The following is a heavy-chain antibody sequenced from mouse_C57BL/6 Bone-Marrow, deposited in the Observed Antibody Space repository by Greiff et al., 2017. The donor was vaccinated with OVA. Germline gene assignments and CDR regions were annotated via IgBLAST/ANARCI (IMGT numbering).Heavy chain of an antibody. Sequence: EVQLQQSGPELVKPGASVKISCKASGYTFTDYYMNWVKQSHGKSLEWIGDINPNNGGTSYNQKFKGKATLTVDKSSSTAYMELRSLTSEDSAVYYCAGYYGSSFAYWGQGTLVTVSA. V-gene: IGHV1-26*01. CDR3: AGYYGSSFAY. CDR1: GYTFTDYY. CDR2: INPNNGGT. D-gene: IGHD1-1*01. J-gene: IGHJ3*01.